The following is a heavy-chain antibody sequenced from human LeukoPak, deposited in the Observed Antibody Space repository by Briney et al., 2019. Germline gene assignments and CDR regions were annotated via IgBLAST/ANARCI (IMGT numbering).Heavy chain of an antibody. D-gene: IGHD6-6*01. V-gene: IGHV3-48*01. CDR1: GFSLSGYS. CDR2: ISSSMSIT. J-gene: IGHJ4*02. CDR3: ARDGSSSYYFDY. Sequence: GGSLRLSCAASGFSLSGYSMNWVRQTPGKGLEWISYISSSMSITYYADSVKGRFTISRDNSKNTLYLQMNSLRAEDTAVYYCARDGSSSYYFDYWGQGTLVTVSS.